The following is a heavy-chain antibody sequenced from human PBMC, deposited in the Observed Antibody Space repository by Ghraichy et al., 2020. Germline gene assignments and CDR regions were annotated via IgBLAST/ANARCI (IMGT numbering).Heavy chain of an antibody. CDR1: GYTFTSYG. V-gene: IGHV1-18*01. Sequence: ASVKVSCKASGYTFTSYGISWVRQAPGQGLEWMGWISAYNGNTNYAQKLQGRVTMTTDTSTSTAYMELRSLRSDDTAVYYCARWEGYYYDSSGYSPETNWFDPWGQGTLVTVSS. CDR3: ARWEGYYYDSSGYSPETNWFDP. J-gene: IGHJ5*02. D-gene: IGHD3-22*01. CDR2: ISAYNGNT.